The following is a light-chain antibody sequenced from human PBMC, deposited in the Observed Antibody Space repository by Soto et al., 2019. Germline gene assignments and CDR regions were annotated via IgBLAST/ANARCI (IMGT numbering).Light chain of an antibody. J-gene: IGKJ5*01. CDR1: HSISSAY. CDR3: QQYGSSPFT. V-gene: IGKV3-20*01. CDR2: GAS. Sequence: EIVLTQSPGTLSLSPGDRATLSCRASHSISSAYLAWYQQTPGQAPRLLIYGASTRATGIPDRFSGSGSGTDFTLTISRLGPEDFAVYYCQQYGSSPFTFGQGTRLEIK.